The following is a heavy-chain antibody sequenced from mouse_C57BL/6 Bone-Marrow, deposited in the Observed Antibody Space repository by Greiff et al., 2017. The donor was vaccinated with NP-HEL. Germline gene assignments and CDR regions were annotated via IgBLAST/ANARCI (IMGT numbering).Heavy chain of an antibody. Sequence: QVQLQQPGAELVKPGASVKLSCKASGYTFTSYWMHWVKQRPGQGLEWIGMIHPNSGSTNYNEKFKSKATLTVDKSSSTAYMQLSSLTSEDSAVYYCARDPCYGSSYAMDYWGQGTSVTVSA. CDR2: IHPNSGST. J-gene: IGHJ4*01. CDR3: ARDPCYGSSYAMDY. CDR1: GYTFTSYW. D-gene: IGHD1-1*01. V-gene: IGHV1-64*01.